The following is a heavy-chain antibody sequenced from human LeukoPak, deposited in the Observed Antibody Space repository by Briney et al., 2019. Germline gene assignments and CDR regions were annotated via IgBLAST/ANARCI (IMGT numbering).Heavy chain of an antibody. D-gene: IGHD3-22*01. Sequence: KPSETLSLTCTVSGGSMSSSSYFWGWIRQPPGKGLEWIGTIYYSGSTYYHPSLKSRVTTSVDTSKNQFSLKLNSVTAADTAVYYCAVAGVRYYDSSGLYAFDFWGQGTMVTVSS. CDR1: GGSMSSSSYF. V-gene: IGHV4-39*01. CDR3: AVAGVRYYDSSGLYAFDF. CDR2: IYYSGST. J-gene: IGHJ3*01.